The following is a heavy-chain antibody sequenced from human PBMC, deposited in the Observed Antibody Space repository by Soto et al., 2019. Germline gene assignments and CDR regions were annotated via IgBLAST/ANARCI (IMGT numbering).Heavy chain of an antibody. V-gene: IGHV2-5*01. CDR3: ARAYTYDFDH. CDR2: VFWNDDK. Sequence: QITLKESGPTLVKPTQTLTLTCTFSGFSFGVSGVCVGWIRQPPGRALEWLGLVFWNDDKRYSPSLESRLTLTKDTSNNQVVLTVTNLDPGDTGTYYCARAYTYDFDHWGQGTLVTVSS. CDR1: GFSFGVSGVC. D-gene: IGHD2-21*01. J-gene: IGHJ4*02.